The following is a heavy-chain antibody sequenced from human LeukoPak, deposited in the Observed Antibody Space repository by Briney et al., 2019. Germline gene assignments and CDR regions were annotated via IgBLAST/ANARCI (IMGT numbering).Heavy chain of an antibody. D-gene: IGHD6-19*01. Sequence: GGSLRLSCVASGFPFSSYVMFWVRQAPGKGLEWVTVISQDGGQIYYPASVRGRFTVSRDNSKNTLFLQMNSLRTDDTAVYYCVRDQTYSSGWYGVFESWGQGTLVTVSS. CDR2: ISQDGGQI. J-gene: IGHJ4*02. CDR3: VRDQTYSSGWYGVFES. V-gene: IGHV3-30*01. CDR1: GFPFSSYV.